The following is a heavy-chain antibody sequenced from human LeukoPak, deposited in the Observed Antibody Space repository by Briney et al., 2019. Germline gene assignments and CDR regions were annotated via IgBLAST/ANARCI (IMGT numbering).Heavy chain of an antibody. J-gene: IGHJ4*02. CDR1: GGSISSSSYY. V-gene: IGHV4-39*01. D-gene: IGHD3-3*01. CDR2: IYYSGST. Sequence: PSETLSLTCTVSGGSISSSSYYWGWIRQPPGKGLEWIGSIYYSGSTYYNPSLKSRVTISVDTSKNQFSLKLSSVTTADTAVYYCARHGDFWSGSTYYFDYWGQGTLVTVSS. CDR3: ARHGDFWSGSTYYFDY.